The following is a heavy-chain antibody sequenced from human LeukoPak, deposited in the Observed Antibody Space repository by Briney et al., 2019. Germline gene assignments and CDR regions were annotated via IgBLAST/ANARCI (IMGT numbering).Heavy chain of an antibody. D-gene: IGHD2-2*01. Sequence: SETLSLTCTVSGGSISSSSYYWGWIRQPPGKGLEWIGSIYYSGSTYYNPSLKSRVTISVDTSKNQFSLKLSSVTAADTAVYYCARGGIVVVGTPYFDYWGQGTLVTVSS. V-gene: IGHV4-39*07. CDR1: GGSISSSSYY. J-gene: IGHJ4*02. CDR3: ARGGIVVVGTPYFDY. CDR2: IYYSGST.